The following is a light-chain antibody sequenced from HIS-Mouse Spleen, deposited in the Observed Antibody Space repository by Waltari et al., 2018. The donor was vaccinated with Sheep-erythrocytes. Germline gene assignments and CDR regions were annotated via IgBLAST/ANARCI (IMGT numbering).Light chain of an antibody. CDR3: QQYYSTPLT. V-gene: IGKV4-1*01. CDR1: QIVLYSSNNKNY. J-gene: IGKJ4*01. CDR2: WAS. Sequence: DIVMTQSPDSVAVSLGERATINCKSSQIVLYSSNNKNYLAWYQQKPGQPPKLLIYWASTRESGVPDRFSGSGSGTDFTLTISSLQAEDVAVYYCQQYYSTPLTFGGGTKVEIK.